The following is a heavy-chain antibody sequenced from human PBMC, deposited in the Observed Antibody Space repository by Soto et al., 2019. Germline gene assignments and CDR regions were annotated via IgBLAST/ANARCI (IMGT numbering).Heavy chain of an antibody. V-gene: IGHV3-23*01. CDR2: ISGSGGST. D-gene: IGHD5-18*01. J-gene: IGHJ4*02. CDR1: GVPFSEYA. CDR3: AKERDTAMCEDFDY. Sequence: PGGALRLSCEVSGVPFSEYAMNWVRQATRKGLEWVSGISGSGGSTYSADSVKGRSTISRDNSKTTLYLQMTSLRAEDTAVYYCAKERDTAMCEDFDYWGQGTLVTVSS.